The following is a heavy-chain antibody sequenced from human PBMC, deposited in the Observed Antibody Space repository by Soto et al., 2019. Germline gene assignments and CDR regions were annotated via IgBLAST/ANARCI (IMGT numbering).Heavy chain of an antibody. CDR1: GYTFTNYA. CDR2: ISAYNGNT. CDR3: ARDLDYYDSSGYVYFDY. V-gene: IGHV1-18*01. J-gene: IGHJ4*02. Sequence: ASVKVSCKASGYTFTNYAMHWVRQAPGQRLKWMGWISAYNGNTNYAQNFQGRVTMTTDTSTSTAYMELRSLRSDDTAVYYCARDLDYYDSSGYVYFDYWGQGTLVTVSS. D-gene: IGHD3-22*01.